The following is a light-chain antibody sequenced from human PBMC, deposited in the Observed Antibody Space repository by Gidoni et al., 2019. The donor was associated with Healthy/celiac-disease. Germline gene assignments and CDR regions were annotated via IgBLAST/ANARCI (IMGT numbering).Light chain of an antibody. CDR3: AAWDDSLRVV. J-gene: IGLJ2*01. Sequence: QSVLTQPPSASGTPAQRVTISCSGSSSNIGSNAVNWYQQLPGTAPKLLIHSDNQRPSGVPDRFSASKSGTSASLAISGLQSEDEADYYCAAWDDSLRVVFGGGTKLTVL. CDR2: SDN. V-gene: IGLV1-44*01. CDR1: SSNIGSNA.